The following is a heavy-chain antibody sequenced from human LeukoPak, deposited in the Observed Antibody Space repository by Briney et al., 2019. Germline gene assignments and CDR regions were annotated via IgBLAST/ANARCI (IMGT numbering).Heavy chain of an antibody. CDR1: GFTFRDYY. V-gene: IGHV3-30*03. D-gene: IGHD6-13*01. J-gene: IGHJ4*02. Sequence: GGSLRLSCAASGFTFRDYYMGWIRQAPGKGLEWVALLPPDGSYQYYADSLKGRFTISRDNFKNALYLQMNSLRLEDTAVYYCARGLHDRSWYGAHWGQGTLLSVSS. CDR3: ARGLHDRSWYGAH. CDR2: LPPDGSYQ.